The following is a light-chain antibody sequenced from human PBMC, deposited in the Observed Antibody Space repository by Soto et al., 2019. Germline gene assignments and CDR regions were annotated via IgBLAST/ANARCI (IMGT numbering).Light chain of an antibody. CDR1: SSDVGAYNY. Sequence: QSALTQPRSVSGSPGQSVTISCTGTSSDVGAYNYVSWYQQHPGKAPKLMIYDVGDRPSGVPDRFSGSKSGNTASLTISGLQAEDEADYHCCSFAGTYTLLFGGGTKLTVL. V-gene: IGLV2-11*01. J-gene: IGLJ2*01. CDR3: CSFAGTYTLL. CDR2: DVG.